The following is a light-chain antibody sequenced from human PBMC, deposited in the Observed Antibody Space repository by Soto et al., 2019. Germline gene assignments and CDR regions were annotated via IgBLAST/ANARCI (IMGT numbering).Light chain of an antibody. CDR3: QLYNNWPPWT. CDR1: QSVSSN. J-gene: IGKJ1*01. V-gene: IGKV3-15*01. CDR2: GAS. Sequence: EIVMTQSPATLSVSPGERATLSCRASQSVSSNLAWYHQKPGQAPRLLIYGASTRATGVPDRFSGSGSGTECTLTISSLQSEDFAVYYCQLYNNWPPWTFGQGNKVEIK.